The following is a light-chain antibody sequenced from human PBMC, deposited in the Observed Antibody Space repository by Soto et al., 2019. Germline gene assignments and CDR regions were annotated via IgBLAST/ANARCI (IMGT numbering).Light chain of an antibody. Sequence: QSALTQPPSASGTPGQRVTISCSGSSSNIGNNNVNWYQQLPGTAPKLIIYSNNQRPSGVPDRFSGSKSGTSASLAISGLQSEDEADYYCAAWDDSLNALFGGGTKLTVL. V-gene: IGLV1-44*01. J-gene: IGLJ3*02. CDR2: SNN. CDR1: SSNIGNNN. CDR3: AAWDDSLNAL.